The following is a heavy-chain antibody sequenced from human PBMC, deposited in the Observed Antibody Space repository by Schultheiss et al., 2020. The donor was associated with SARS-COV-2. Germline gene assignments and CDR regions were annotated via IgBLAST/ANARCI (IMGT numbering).Heavy chain of an antibody. CDR2: ISWNSGSI. CDR1: GFTFDDYA. Sequence: GGSLRLSCAASGFTFDDYAMHWVRQAPGKGLEWVSGISWNSGSIGYADSVKGRFTISRDNSKNTLYMQMNSLRGEDTAVYYCATHVAYPTGVDYWGQGTLVTVAS. V-gene: IGHV3-9*01. D-gene: IGHD2-21*01. J-gene: IGHJ4*02. CDR3: ATHVAYPTGVDY.